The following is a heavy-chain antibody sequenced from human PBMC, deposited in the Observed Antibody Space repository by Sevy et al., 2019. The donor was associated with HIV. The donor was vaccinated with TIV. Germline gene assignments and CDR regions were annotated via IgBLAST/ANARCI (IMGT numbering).Heavy chain of an antibody. Sequence: GGSLRLSCTGSGFTFGDYAMSWFRQAPGKGLEWVGFIRSQTYDATTEYAASVKGRFTVSRDDSRGIAYLQMNSLKTEDTAIYYCARVRFLEWLTFDYWGQGTLVTVSS. CDR2: IRSQTYDATT. CDR3: ARVRFLEWLTFDY. V-gene: IGHV3-49*03. J-gene: IGHJ4*02. D-gene: IGHD3-3*01. CDR1: GFTFGDYA.